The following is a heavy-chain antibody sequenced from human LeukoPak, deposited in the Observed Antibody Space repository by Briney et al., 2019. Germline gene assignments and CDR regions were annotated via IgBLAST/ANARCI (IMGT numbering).Heavy chain of an antibody. D-gene: IGHD6-19*01. CDR3: AKDQDSSGWYRVQYFQH. Sequence: GGSLRLSCAASGFTFSSYAMSWVRQAPGKGLEWVSAISGSGGSTYYADSVKGRFTISRDNSKNTLYLQMNSLRAEDTAVYYCAKDQDSSGWYRVQYFQHWGQGTLVTVSS. CDR2: ISGSGGST. V-gene: IGHV3-23*01. J-gene: IGHJ1*01. CDR1: GFTFSSYA.